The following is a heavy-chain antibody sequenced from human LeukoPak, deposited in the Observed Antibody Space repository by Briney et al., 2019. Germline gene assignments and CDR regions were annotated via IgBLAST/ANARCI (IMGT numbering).Heavy chain of an antibody. D-gene: IGHD3-16*01. CDR1: GGSFSGYY. Sequence: SETLSLTCAVYGGSFSGYYWSWIRQPPGKGLEWIGEINHSGSTNYNPSLKSRVTISVHTSKNQFSLKLSSVTAADTAVYYCARVRGNRGKYFDYWGQGTLVTVSS. J-gene: IGHJ4*02. V-gene: IGHV4-34*01. CDR3: ARVRGNRGKYFDY. CDR2: INHSGST.